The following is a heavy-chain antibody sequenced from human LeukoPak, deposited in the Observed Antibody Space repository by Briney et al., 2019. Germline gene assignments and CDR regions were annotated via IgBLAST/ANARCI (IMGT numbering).Heavy chain of an antibody. CDR2: IYTSGST. J-gene: IGHJ3*02. CDR3: ARDDGAVVVPAAFAFDI. V-gene: IGHV4-61*02. CDR1: GGSISSGSYY. Sequence: SETLSLTCTVSGGSISSGSYYWSWIRQPAGKGLEWIGRIYTSGSTNYNPSLKSRVTISVDTSKNQFSLKLSSVTAADTAVYYCARDDGAVVVPAAFAFDIWGQGTMVTVSS. D-gene: IGHD2-2*01.